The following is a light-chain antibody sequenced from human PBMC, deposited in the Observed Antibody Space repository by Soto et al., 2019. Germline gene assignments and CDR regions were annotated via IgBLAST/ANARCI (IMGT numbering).Light chain of an antibody. CDR2: GAS. V-gene: IGKV3-15*01. CDR3: QQYYYRPPYT. CDR1: QTVSTH. Sequence: EIVMTQSPATLAASPGERFTLSCRASQTVSTHLAWYQQKRGQSPRRLIYGASTRATDYPARFSGSGSGTEFTLTLSSLQSEDFGVYSCQQYYYRPPYTFGQGTKLEIK. J-gene: IGKJ2*01.